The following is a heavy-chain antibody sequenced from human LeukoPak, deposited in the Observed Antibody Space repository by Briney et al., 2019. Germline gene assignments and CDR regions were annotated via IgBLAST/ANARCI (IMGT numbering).Heavy chain of an antibody. CDR1: GFTVSTNY. J-gene: IGHJ6*03. V-gene: IGHV3-66*01. CDR3: AGYGGSYPYYMDV. CDR2: MYTLGNT. D-gene: IGHD1-26*01. Sequence: GGSLRLSCAASGFTVSTNYMTRIRQAPGKGLEWVSVMYTLGNTNYADSVRGRFTISRDNSKNTLYLQMNSLRAEDTAVYYCAGYGGSYPYYMDVWGKGTTVTISS.